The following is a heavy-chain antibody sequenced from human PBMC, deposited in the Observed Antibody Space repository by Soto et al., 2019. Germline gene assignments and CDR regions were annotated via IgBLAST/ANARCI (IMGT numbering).Heavy chain of an antibody. J-gene: IGHJ5*02. V-gene: IGHV4-4*02. CDR2: IYYSGST. CDR3: AREDAAAAAMWFDP. D-gene: IGHD6-13*01. Sequence: SETLSLTCAVSSGSVSSSNWWSWVRQPPGKGLEWIGYIYYSGSTNYNPSLKSRVTISVDTSKNQFSLKLSSVTAADTAVYYCAREDAAAAAMWFDPWGQGTLVTVSS. CDR1: SGSVSSSNW.